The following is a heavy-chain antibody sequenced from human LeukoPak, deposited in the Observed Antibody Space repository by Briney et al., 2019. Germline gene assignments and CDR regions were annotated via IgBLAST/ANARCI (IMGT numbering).Heavy chain of an antibody. CDR3: ARPRYDSSGYYGTNWFDP. Sequence: ASVKVSCKASGYTFTSYGISWVRQAPGLGLEWMGWISAYNGNTNYAQKLQGRVAMTTDTSTSTAYMELRSLRSDDTAVYYCARPRYDSSGYYGTNWFDPWGQGTLVTVSS. CDR1: GYTFTSYG. V-gene: IGHV1-18*01. D-gene: IGHD3-22*01. CDR2: ISAYNGNT. J-gene: IGHJ5*02.